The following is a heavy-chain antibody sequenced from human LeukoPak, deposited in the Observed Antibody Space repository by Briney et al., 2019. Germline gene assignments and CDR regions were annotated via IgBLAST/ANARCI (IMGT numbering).Heavy chain of an antibody. CDR3: ARARQYYDILTGYYREFWFDP. J-gene: IGHJ5*02. CDR2: IKQDGSEK. CDR1: GFTFDDYG. V-gene: IGHV3-7*03. Sequence: GGSLRLSCAASGFTFDDYGMSWVRQAPGKGLEWVANIKQDGSEKYYVDSVKGRFTISRDNAKNSLYLQMNSLRAEDTAVYYCARARQYYDILTGYYREFWFDPWGQGTLVTVSS. D-gene: IGHD3-9*01.